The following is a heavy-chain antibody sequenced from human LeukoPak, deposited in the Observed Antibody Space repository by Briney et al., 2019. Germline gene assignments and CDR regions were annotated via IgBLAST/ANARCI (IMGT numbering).Heavy chain of an antibody. J-gene: IGHJ4*02. CDR3: ARGFYSSSSAHFDY. CDR2: INHSGST. Sequence: SETLSLTCAVYGGSFSGYYWSWIRQPPGKGLEWIGEINHSGSTNYNPSLKSRVTISVDTSKNQFSLKLSSVTAADTAVYYCARGFYSSSSAHFDYWGQGTLVTVSS. D-gene: IGHD6-6*01. CDR1: GGSFSGYY. V-gene: IGHV4-34*01.